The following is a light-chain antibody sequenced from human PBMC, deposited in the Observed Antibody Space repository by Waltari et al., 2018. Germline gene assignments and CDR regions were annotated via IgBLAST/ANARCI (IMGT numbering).Light chain of an antibody. CDR2: QDT. CDR3: QAWDSSTYHVV. V-gene: IGLV3-1*01. J-gene: IGLJ2*01. Sequence: SYELTQPPSVSVSPGQTDSIPCAGDKLGDKYACWYQQKPGQSPVLVLYQDTKRPSGIPERFSGSNSGNTATLTISGTQAMDEADYYCQAWDSSTYHVVFGGGTKLTVL. CDR1: KLGDKY.